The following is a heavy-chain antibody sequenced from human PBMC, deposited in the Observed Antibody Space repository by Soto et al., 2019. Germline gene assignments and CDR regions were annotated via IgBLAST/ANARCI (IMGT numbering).Heavy chain of an antibody. Sequence: PGGSLRLSCAASGFTFSSYSMNWVRQAPGKGLEWVSYISSSSSTIYYADSVKGRFTISRDNAKNSLYLQMNSLRAEDTAVYYCARESGLTTPAAAGIFQQWGQGTLVTVSS. J-gene: IGHJ1*01. CDR2: ISSSSSTI. D-gene: IGHD6-13*01. CDR3: ARESGLTTPAAAGIFQQ. CDR1: GFTFSSYS. V-gene: IGHV3-48*01.